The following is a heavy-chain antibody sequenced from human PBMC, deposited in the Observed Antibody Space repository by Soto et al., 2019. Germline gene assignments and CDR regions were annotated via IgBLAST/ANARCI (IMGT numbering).Heavy chain of an antibody. Sequence: QVQLVESGGGVVQPGRSLRLSCVASGFTFGTYAMHWVRQAPGKGLEWVAVIWYDGSSKYYADSVKGRFTISRDNSKNPMYLQMNSLRAEDTAVYYFARDAACSGWHGSLNYWGHGTLVTVSS. J-gene: IGHJ4*01. D-gene: IGHD6-19*01. CDR3: ARDAACSGWHGSLNY. V-gene: IGHV3-33*01. CDR2: IWYDGSSK. CDR1: GFTFGTYA.